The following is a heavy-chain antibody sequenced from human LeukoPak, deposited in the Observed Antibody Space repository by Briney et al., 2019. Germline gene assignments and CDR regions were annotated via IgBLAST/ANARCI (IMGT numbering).Heavy chain of an antibody. V-gene: IGHV1-2*02. D-gene: IGHD6-6*01. Sequence: GASVKVSCKASGYTFTGYSIHWVRQAPGQGLEWMGWINPNSGGTNYAQKFQGRVTMTRDTSISTAYMELIRLRSADTAVYYCARVGRAFTARSSFFDYWGQGTLVTVSS. CDR1: GYTFTGYS. J-gene: IGHJ4*02. CDR2: INPNSGGT. CDR3: ARVGRAFTARSSFFDY.